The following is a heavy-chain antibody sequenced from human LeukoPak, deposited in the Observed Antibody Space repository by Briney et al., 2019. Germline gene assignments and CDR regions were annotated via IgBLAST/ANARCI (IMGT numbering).Heavy chain of an antibody. CDR3: ARKTVGATEGYYFDY. CDR1: GYSISSGYY. CDR2: IYHSGST. J-gene: IGHJ4*02. V-gene: IGHV4-38-2*02. D-gene: IGHD1-26*01. Sequence: SETLSLTCTVSGYSISSGYYWGWIRQPPGKGLEWIGSIYHSGSTYYNPSLKSRVTISVDTSKNQFSLKLSSVTAADTAVYYCARKTVGATEGYYFDYWGQGTLVTVSS.